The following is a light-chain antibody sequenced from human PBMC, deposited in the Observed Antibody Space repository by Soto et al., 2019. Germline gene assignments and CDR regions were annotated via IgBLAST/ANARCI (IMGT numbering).Light chain of an antibody. V-gene: IGLV2-14*01. CDR2: EVS. CDR3: SSYSRSSTLDYV. CDR1: SSDVGGYNY. Sequence: QSALTQPASASGSPGQSIALSCTGTSSDVGGYNYVSWYQQHPGNAPKLMIYEVSNRPSGVSNRFSGSKSGNTASLTISGLQAEDEADYYCSSYSRSSTLDYVFGTGTKVTVL. J-gene: IGLJ1*01.